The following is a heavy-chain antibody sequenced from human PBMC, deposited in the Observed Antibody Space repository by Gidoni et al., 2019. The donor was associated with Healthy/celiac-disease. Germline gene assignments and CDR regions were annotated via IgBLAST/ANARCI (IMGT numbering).Heavy chain of an antibody. CDR1: GFTFSNHG. CDR2: VWPRGPPS. V-gene: IGHV3-23*01. D-gene: IGHD4-17*01. J-gene: IGHJ4*01. Sequence: EVQLLESGGGWVQPGGSLRLPWAASGFTFSNHGMTWVRKAPGKGLGLVSVVWPRGPPSYYADSVKGRFTISRDNSKNTLYLQMDSLRAEDTALYYCASSVTTLYFDYWGHGTLVTVSS. CDR3: ASSVTTLYFDY.